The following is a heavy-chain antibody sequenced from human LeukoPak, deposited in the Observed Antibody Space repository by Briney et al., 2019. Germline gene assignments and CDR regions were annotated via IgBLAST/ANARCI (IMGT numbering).Heavy chain of an antibody. CDR1: GGSTSSSSNY. D-gene: IGHD5-12*01. V-gene: IGHV4-39*01. J-gene: IGHJ5*02. CDR3: ARGGESGYDT. CDR2: IYSTGNT. Sequence: SETLSLTCTVSGGSTSSSSNYWGWIRQPPGKGLEWIGTIYSTGNTYYNPSLKSRLTISVDTSKNQFSLKLSSVTAADTAVYYCARGGESGYDTWGQGSLVTVSS.